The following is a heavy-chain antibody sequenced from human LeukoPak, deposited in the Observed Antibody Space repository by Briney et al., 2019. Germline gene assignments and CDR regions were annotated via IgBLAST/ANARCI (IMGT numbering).Heavy chain of an antibody. J-gene: IGHJ4*02. V-gene: IGHV4-31*03. D-gene: IGHD4-17*01. CDR1: GGSISSGGYS. CDR3: ARDDYGDYALDY. CDR2: IYYSGST. Sequence: SETLSLTCTVSGGSISSGGYSWSWIRQHPGKGLEWIGYIYYSGSTYYNPSLKSRVTMSVDTSKNQFSLKLSSVTAADTAVYYCARDDYGDYALDYWGQGTLVTVSS.